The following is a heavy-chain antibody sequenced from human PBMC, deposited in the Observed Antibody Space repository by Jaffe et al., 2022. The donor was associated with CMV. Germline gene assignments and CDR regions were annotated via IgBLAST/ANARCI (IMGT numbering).Heavy chain of an antibody. J-gene: IGHJ4*02. CDR3: ARDHIVATIGFYYFDY. D-gene: IGHD5-12*01. V-gene: IGHV1-69*09. CDR1: GGTFSSYA. CDR2: IIPILGIA. Sequence: QVQLVQSGAEVKKPGSSVKVSCKASGGTFSSYAISWVRQAPGQGLEWMGRIIPILGIANYAQKFQGRVTITADKSTSTAYMELSSLRSEDTAVYYCARDHIVATIGFYYFDYWGQGTLVTVSS.